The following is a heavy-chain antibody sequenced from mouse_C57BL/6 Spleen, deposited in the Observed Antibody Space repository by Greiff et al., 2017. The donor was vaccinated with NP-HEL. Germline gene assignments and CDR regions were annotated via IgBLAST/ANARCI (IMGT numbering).Heavy chain of an antibody. D-gene: IGHD1-1*01. CDR1: GYTFTSYW. Sequence: QVQLQQPGAELVRPGSSVKLSCKASGYTFTSYWMHWVKQRPIQGLEWIGNIDPSDSETHYNQKFKDKATLTVDKSSSTAYMQLSSLTSEDSAVYYCAREGGFITTVVRAMDYWGQGTSVTVSS. V-gene: IGHV1-52*01. J-gene: IGHJ4*01. CDR2: IDPSDSET. CDR3: AREGGFITTVVRAMDY.